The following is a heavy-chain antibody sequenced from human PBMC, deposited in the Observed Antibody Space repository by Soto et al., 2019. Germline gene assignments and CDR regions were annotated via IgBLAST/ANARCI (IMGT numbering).Heavy chain of an antibody. Sequence: QVQLVQSGAEVKKPGSLVKVSCKASGGTFSSYAISWVRQAPGQGLEWMGGIIPIFGTANYAQKFQGRVTITADESTSTAYMELRSRRSEDTAVYYCARQGVGGPTAPYDYWGQGTLVTVSS. J-gene: IGHJ4*02. CDR3: ARQGVGGPTAPYDY. CDR1: GGTFSSYA. D-gene: IGHD3-16*01. V-gene: IGHV1-69*12. CDR2: IIPIFGTA.